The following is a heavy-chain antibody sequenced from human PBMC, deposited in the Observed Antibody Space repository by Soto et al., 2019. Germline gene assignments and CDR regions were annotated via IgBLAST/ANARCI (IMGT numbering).Heavy chain of an antibody. CDR3: ARGLKGRAV. V-gene: IGHV1-8*01. CDR2: MKPNSGNP. Sequence: QVQLVQSGAEVKKPGASVKVSCKASGDPFSNYDIKWVRQATGQGLEWMGWMKPNSGNPGSARKCKGRGIMTKTTSIAAAYMELCSVRSEVSAVYYSARGLKGRAVWVQGTTVTVS. CDR1: GDPFSNYD. J-gene: IGHJ6*02.